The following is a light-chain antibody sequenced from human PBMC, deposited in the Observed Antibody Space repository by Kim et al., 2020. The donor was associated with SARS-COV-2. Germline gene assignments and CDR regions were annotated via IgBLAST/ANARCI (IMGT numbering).Light chain of an antibody. J-gene: IGKJ4*01. V-gene: IGKV3-20*01. CDR2: GAS. Sequence: EIVLTQSPGTLSLSPGERATLSCRASQSVRSNYLGWYQQKAGQAPRVLIFGASIRSTGIPDRFSGGGSGTDFTLTISRLEPEDFAVYYCQQYGSSPLTFGGGTKVDIK. CDR3: QQYGSSPLT. CDR1: QSVRSNY.